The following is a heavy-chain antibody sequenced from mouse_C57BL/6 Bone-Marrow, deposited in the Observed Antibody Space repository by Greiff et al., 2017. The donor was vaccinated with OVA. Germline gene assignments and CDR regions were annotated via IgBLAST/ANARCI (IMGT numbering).Heavy chain of an antibody. CDR1: GYTFTEYT. V-gene: IGHV1-62-2*01. D-gene: IGHD2-3*01. Sequence: VQLQQSGAELVKPGASVKLSCKASGYTFTEYTIHWVKQRSGQGLEWIGWIYPGSGSRKYNEKFKDKATLTAATSSITVSMELSRLTSDDSAVYFCARHEGWLPFAYWGQGTLVTVSA. J-gene: IGHJ3*01. CDR3: ARHEGWLPFAY. CDR2: IYPGSGSR.